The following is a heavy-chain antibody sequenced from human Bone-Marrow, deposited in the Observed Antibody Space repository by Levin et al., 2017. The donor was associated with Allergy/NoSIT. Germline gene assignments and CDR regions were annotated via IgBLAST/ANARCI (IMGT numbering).Heavy chain of an antibody. Sequence: SETLSLTCTVSGYSISSGYYWAWIRQPPGKGLEWIGNIFHSGSTYYNPSLRSRVTLSVDTSKNQFTLRLNSVTAADTAFYYCARGPYTYGDRYLDSWGQGTLVTVSS. V-gene: IGHV4-38-2*02. CDR2: IFHSGST. CDR3: ARGPYTYGDRYLDS. J-gene: IGHJ4*02. CDR1: GYSISSGYY. D-gene: IGHD3-16*01.